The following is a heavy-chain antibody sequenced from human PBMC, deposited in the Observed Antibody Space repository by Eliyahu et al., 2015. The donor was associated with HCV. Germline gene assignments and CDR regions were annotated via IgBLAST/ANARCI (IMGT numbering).Heavy chain of an antibody. V-gene: IGHV3-48*03. Sequence: EVQLVESGGGLVQPGGSLRLSCAASGFTFSSYEMNWVRQAPGKGLEWVSXISSSGITIYYADSVKGRFTISRDNAKNSLYLQMNSLRAEDTAVYYCARDEIVGGTRRAFDIWGQGTMVTVSS. J-gene: IGHJ3*02. CDR2: ISSSGITI. CDR1: GFTFSSYE. D-gene: IGHD1-26*01. CDR3: ARDEIVGGTRRAFDI.